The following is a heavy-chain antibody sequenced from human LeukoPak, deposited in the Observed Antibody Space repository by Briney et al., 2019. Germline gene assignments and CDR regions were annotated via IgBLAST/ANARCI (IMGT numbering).Heavy chain of an antibody. CDR3: AELGITMIGGV. CDR1: GFPLSSYA. Sequence: GGSLRLSCAASGFPLSSYAMSWVRQGPGKGLEWVAATSSSDPGTYHADSVKGRSTISRDNAKNSLYLQMNSLRAEDTAVYYCAELGITMIGGVWGKGTTVTISS. D-gene: IGHD3-10*02. J-gene: IGHJ6*04. V-gene: IGHV3-23*01. CDR2: TSSSDPGT.